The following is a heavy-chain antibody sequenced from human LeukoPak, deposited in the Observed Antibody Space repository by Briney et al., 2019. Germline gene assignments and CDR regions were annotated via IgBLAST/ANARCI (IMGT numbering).Heavy chain of an antibody. J-gene: IGHJ4*02. CDR1: GGSFSGDY. D-gene: IGHD3-10*01. CDR2: INRSGST. Sequence: SETLSLTCAVYGGSFSGDYWSWVRQPPGKGLEWIAEINRSGSTNYNPSLKSRVTISMDTSKNQFSRRLSSVTAADTALYYCARGVGSTEDYWGQGTLVTVSS. CDR3: ARGVGSTEDY. V-gene: IGHV4-34*01.